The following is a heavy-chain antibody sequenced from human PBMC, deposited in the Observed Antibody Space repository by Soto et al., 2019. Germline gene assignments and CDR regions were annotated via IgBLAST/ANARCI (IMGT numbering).Heavy chain of an antibody. CDR2: LYSDGST. CDR1: GFTFSPYA. V-gene: IGHV3-53*01. CDR3: ATAFCTDGSSCGFDY. D-gene: IGHD2-8*01. Sequence: GGSLRLSCAASGFTFSPYAMSWVRQAPGKGLESVSVLYSDGSTYYADSVKGRFTISRDIPKNTLYLQMNSLRVEDTALYYCATAFCTDGSSCGFDYWGQGTLVTVSS. J-gene: IGHJ4*02.